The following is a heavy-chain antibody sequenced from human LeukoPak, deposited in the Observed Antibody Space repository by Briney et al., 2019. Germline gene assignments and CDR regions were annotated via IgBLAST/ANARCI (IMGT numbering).Heavy chain of an antibody. V-gene: IGHV3-30*03. D-gene: IGHD6-13*01. J-gene: IGHJ4*02. Sequence: GGSLRLSCAASGFTFSSYGMHWVRQAPGKGLEWVAVISYDGSNKYYADSVKGRFTISRDNSKNTLYLQMNSLRAEDTAVYYCARDRKGSSWYGVDYWGQGTLVTVSS. CDR1: GFTFSSYG. CDR2: ISYDGSNK. CDR3: ARDRKGSSWYGVDY.